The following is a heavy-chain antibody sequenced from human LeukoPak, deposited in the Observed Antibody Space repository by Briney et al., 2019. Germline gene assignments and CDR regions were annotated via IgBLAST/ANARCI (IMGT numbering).Heavy chain of an antibody. Sequence: PSETLSLTCTVSGGSISSGSYYWSWIRQPAGKGLEWIGRIYTSGSTNYNPSLKSRVTISVDTSKNQFSLKLSSVTAADTAVYYCARAHYYDSSGYTDLYYMDVWGKGTTVTVSS. CDR3: ARAHYYDSSGYTDLYYMDV. D-gene: IGHD3-22*01. V-gene: IGHV4-61*02. CDR1: GGSISSGSYY. CDR2: IYTSGST. J-gene: IGHJ6*03.